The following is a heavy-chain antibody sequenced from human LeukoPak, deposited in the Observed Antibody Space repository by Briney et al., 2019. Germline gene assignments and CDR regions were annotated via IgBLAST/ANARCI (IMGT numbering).Heavy chain of an antibody. CDR1: GFSVRSNY. Sequence: GGSLRLSCAASGFSVRSNYMNWVRQAPGKGLEWVSVLHTGGNTYYADSVKGRFTISRDNSKNTPYLQMNSLRAEDTVVYYCARHHEGNNYLSWGQGTLVTVSS. V-gene: IGHV3-53*01. J-gene: IGHJ5*02. CDR2: LHTGGNT. D-gene: IGHD3-10*01. CDR3: ARHHEGNNYLS.